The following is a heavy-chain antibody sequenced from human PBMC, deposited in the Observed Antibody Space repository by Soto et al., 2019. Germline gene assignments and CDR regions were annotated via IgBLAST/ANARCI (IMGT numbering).Heavy chain of an antibody. V-gene: IGHV3-23*01. D-gene: IGHD5-18*01. CDR3: AKDQWGYSYAFDI. CDR1: GFTFSSYA. Sequence: EVQLLESGGGLVQPGGSLRLSCAASGFTFSSYAMSWVRQAPGKGLEWVSAISGSGGSTYYADSVKGRFTISRDNSKNTMYLQMNSLRAEDTAVYYCAKDQWGYSYAFDIWGQGTMVTVSS. J-gene: IGHJ3*02. CDR2: ISGSGGST.